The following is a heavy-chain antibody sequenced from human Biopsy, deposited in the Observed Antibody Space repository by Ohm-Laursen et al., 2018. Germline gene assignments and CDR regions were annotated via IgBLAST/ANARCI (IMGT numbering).Heavy chain of an antibody. J-gene: IGHJ5*02. CDR2: IFNSANT. V-gene: IGHV4-31*01. Sequence: SQTLSLTCTVSGGSISSGGSYWSWIRQRPGRGLEWIGNIFNSANTYYNPSLKNLITISGDTSKNQFSLKLNSVTAADTAVYYCARGDHFDSNGYFWFDPWGQGTLVTVSS. D-gene: IGHD3-22*01. CDR1: GGSISSGGSY. CDR3: ARGDHFDSNGYFWFDP.